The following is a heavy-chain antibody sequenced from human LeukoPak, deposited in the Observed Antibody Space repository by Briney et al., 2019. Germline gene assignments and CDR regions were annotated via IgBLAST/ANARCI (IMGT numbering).Heavy chain of an antibody. CDR3: ARAGSGYYPPDWYFDL. V-gene: IGHV3-53*01. Sequence: PGGSLRLSCAASGFTVSSNYMSWVRQAPGKGLEWVSVIYSGGSTYYADSVKGRFTISRDNSKNTLYLQMNSLRAEDTAVYYCARAGSGYYPPDWYFDLWGRGTLVTVSS. CDR2: IYSGGST. J-gene: IGHJ2*01. CDR1: GFTVSSNY. D-gene: IGHD3-22*01.